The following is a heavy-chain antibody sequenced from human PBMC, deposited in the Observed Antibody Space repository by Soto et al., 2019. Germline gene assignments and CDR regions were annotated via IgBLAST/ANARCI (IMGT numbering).Heavy chain of an antibody. Sequence: GGSLRLSCAASGFTFSSYAMHWVRQAPGKGLEWVAVISYDGSNKYYADSVKGRFTISRDNSKNTLYLQMNSLRAEDTAVYYCARGGRWLQFWAPHYWGQGTLVTVSS. CDR3: ARGGRWLQFWAPHY. CDR1: GFTFSSYA. CDR2: ISYDGSNK. J-gene: IGHJ4*02. D-gene: IGHD5-12*01. V-gene: IGHV3-30-3*01.